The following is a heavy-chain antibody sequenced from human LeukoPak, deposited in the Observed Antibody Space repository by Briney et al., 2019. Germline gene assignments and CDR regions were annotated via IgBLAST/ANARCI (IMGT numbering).Heavy chain of an antibody. V-gene: IGHV4-59*01. CDR2: IYHSGST. Sequence: SETLSLTCTVSGGSISSYYWSWIRQPPGKGLEWIGYIYHSGSTKYNPSLKSRVTISVDTSKNQFPLKLTSVTAADTAVYYCARTQYSSPLLWFDPWGQGTLVTVSS. CDR3: ARTQYSSPLLWFDP. CDR1: GGSISSYY. J-gene: IGHJ5*02. D-gene: IGHD6-6*01.